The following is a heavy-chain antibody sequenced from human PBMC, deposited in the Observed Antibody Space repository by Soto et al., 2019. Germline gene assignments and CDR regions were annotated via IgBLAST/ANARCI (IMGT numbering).Heavy chain of an antibody. CDR1: GYSFTSYW. V-gene: IGHV5-10-1*01. Sequence: PGESLKISCKGSGYSFTSYWISWVRQMPGKGLEWMGRIDPSDSYTNYSPSFQGHVTISADKSISTAYLQWSSLKASDTAMYYCARHHFTIGIAAASDYWGQGTLVTVSS. J-gene: IGHJ4*02. D-gene: IGHD6-13*01. CDR3: ARHHFTIGIAAASDY. CDR2: IDPSDSYT.